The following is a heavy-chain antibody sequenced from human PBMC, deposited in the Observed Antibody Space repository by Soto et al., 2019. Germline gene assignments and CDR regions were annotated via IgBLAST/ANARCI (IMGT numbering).Heavy chain of an antibody. J-gene: IGHJ4*02. Sequence: QVQLVESGGGVVQPGRSLRLSCAASGFAFSSFGMHWVRQAPGKGLEWVANVAYDGSEKNYGDSVKGRFTISRENSKNTVHLQMDSLRVEDTAVYFCARYCSGGSCYGGGLDYWGQGTLVTVSS. D-gene: IGHD2-15*01. CDR1: GFAFSSFG. CDR3: ARYCSGGSCYGGGLDY. CDR2: VAYDGSEK. V-gene: IGHV3-33*01.